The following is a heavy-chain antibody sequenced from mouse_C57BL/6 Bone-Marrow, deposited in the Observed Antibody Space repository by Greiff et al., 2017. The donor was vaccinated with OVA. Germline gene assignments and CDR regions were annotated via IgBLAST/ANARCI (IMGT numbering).Heavy chain of an antibody. CDR1: GYTFTDYE. CDR3: TRPLCYGSSHDY. D-gene: IGHD1-1*01. V-gene: IGHV1-15*01. CDR2: IDPETGGT. Sequence: LVESGAELVRPGASVTLSCKASGYTFTDYEMHWVKQTPVHGLEWIGAIDPETGGTAYNQKFKGKAILTADKSSSTAYMELRSLTSEDSAVYYCTRPLCYGSSHDYWGQGTTLTVSS. J-gene: IGHJ2*01.